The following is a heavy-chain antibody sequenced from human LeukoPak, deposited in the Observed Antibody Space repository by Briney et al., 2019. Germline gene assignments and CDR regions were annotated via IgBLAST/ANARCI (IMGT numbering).Heavy chain of an antibody. V-gene: IGHV4-34*01. CDR3: ARGLWFGEPNSPLVY. Sequence: PSETLSLTCAVYGGSFSGYYWSWIRQPPGKGLEWIGSIYYSGSTYYNPSLKSRVTISVDTSKNQFSLKLSSVTAADTAVYYCARGLWFGEPNSPLVYWGQGTLVTVSS. CDR1: GGSFSGYY. CDR2: IYYSGST. D-gene: IGHD3-10*01. J-gene: IGHJ4*02.